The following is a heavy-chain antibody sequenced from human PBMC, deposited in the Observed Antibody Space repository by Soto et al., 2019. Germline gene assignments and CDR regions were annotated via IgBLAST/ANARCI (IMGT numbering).Heavy chain of an antibody. CDR2: ISAYNGNR. V-gene: IGHV1-18*04. J-gene: IGHJ6*04. CDR1: GYTFSSYG. D-gene: IGHD3-3*01. CDR3: ATHTFFGPHYYYYGMDV. Sequence: ASVKVSCKAFGYTFSSYGINWVRQAPGQGLEWMGWISAYNGNRNYAQKLQGRVAMTTDTSTSTAYMELRRLRSDDTAVYYCATHTFFGPHYYYYGMDVGGKGTTVTVSS.